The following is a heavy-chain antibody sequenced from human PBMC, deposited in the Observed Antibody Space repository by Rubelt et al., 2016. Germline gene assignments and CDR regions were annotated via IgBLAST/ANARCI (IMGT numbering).Heavy chain of an antibody. V-gene: IGHV1-18*01. CDR1: TFTSYG. CDR3: ARDLGYDYVWGSYFH. D-gene: IGHD3-16*01. J-gene: IGHJ4*02. Sequence: TFTSYGISWVRQAPGQGLEWMGWISAYNGNTNYAQKLQGRVTMTTDTSTSTAYMELSRLISDDTAVYYCARDLGYDYVWGSYFHWGQGTLVTVSS. CDR2: ISAYNGNT.